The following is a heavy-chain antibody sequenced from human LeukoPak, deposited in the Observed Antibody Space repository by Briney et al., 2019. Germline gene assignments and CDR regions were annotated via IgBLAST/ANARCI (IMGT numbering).Heavy chain of an antibody. Sequence: SETLSLTCTVSIRSINKYYWTWSRQPPGKGLEWIGDIHSRGSANYNPSLAGRVTMSPDASKNQFSLQLNSVNAAGTAVYFCARSNSNCIGGYYSASTIYYYMDVWGKGTSVTVSS. D-gene: IGHD5-18*01. V-gene: IGHV4-59*01. J-gene: IGHJ6*03. CDR1: IRSINKYY. CDR2: IHSRGSA. CDR3: ARSNSNCIGGYYSASTIYYYMDV.